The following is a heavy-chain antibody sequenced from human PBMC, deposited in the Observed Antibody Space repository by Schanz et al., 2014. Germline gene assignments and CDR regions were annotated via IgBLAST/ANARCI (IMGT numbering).Heavy chain of an antibody. CDR3: ARDQSPYTNSSDVRYFDY. J-gene: IGHJ4*02. CDR1: RSTFSSYT. D-gene: IGHD6-6*01. CDR2: IIPIHGIV. Sequence: QVQLVQSGAEVKKPGSSVKVSCKASRSTFSSYTISWVRQAPGQGLEWMGRIIPIHGIVNYAQRFQDRVRITADKSTSTAYMELTSLRSEDTAVYYCARDQSPYTNSSDVRYFDYWGQGSLVTVSS. V-gene: IGHV1-69*08.